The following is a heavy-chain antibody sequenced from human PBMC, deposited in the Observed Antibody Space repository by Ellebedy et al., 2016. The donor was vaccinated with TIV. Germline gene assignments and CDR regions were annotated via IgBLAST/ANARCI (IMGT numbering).Heavy chain of an antibody. CDR3: ARRGSYGDYAVQVNSWFDR. D-gene: IGHD4-17*01. Sequence: GESLKISCAATGFSFRSYWMSWVRQAPGKGLEWVANIYQDGSVQYSLDSLKGRFTISRDNAINSLFLQMNSLRAGETAMYYCARRGSYGDYAVQVNSWFDRWGRGTLVTVSS. CDR1: GFSFRSYW. J-gene: IGHJ5*02. CDR2: IYQDGSVQ. V-gene: IGHV3-7*01.